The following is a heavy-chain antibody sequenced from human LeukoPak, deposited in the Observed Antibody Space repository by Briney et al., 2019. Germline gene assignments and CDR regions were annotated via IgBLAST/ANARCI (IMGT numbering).Heavy chain of an antibody. J-gene: IGHJ4*02. Sequence: GRSLTPSCAVAGFTFSIYAISYVRHPPGNGRGWVSAISGSGGSTNHTDSVKGRFTISRDHSNNTLYLQMNSRRAEDTAVYYCAKSENDYSTYVLIALPDYWGQGTLVTVSS. V-gene: IGHV3-23*01. CDR1: GFTFSIYA. D-gene: IGHD4-11*01. CDR2: ISGSGGST. CDR3: AKSENDYSTYVLIALPDY.